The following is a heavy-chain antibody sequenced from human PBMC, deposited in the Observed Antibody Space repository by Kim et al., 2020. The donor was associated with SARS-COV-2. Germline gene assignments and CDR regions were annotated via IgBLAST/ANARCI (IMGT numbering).Heavy chain of an antibody. CDR2: INHSGST. CDR1: GGSFSGYY. D-gene: IGHD3-22*01. Sequence: SETLSLTCAVYGGSFSGYYWSWIRQPPGKGLEWIGEINHSGSTNYNPSLKSRVTISVDTSKNQFSLKLSSVTAADTAVYYCARVLYDSSHWGQGTLVTVSS. CDR3: ARVLYDSSH. V-gene: IGHV4-34*01. J-gene: IGHJ4*02.